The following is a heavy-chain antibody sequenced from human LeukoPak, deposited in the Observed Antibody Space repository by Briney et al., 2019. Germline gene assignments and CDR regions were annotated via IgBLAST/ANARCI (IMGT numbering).Heavy chain of an antibody. Sequence: ASVKVSCKASGYTFTSYDINWVRQATGQGLEWMGWMNPNSGNTGYAQKFQGRVTMTRNTSISTAYMELSSLRSEDTAVYYCARDRGGSTSPYYYMDVWGKGTTVTVSS. CDR2: MNPNSGNT. CDR1: GYTFTSYD. J-gene: IGHJ6*03. CDR3: ARDRGGSTSPYYYMDV. V-gene: IGHV1-8*01. D-gene: IGHD2-15*01.